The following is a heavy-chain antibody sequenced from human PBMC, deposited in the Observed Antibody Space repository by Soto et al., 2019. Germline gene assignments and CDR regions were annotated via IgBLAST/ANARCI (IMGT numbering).Heavy chain of an antibody. V-gene: IGHV3-7*03. CDR3: AKNQERELPRVIDF. Sequence: EVQLVESGGGLVQPGGSLRLSCAASGSSLRIFWMSWVRQAPGKGLEWVAMINQDGSEKYYVDSVRGRFTISRDSAKNSLYLQMSSLRAEDTALYYCAKNQERELPRVIDFWGQGTLVTVSS. CDR1: GSSLRIFW. J-gene: IGHJ4*02. CDR2: INQDGSEK. D-gene: IGHD1-7*01.